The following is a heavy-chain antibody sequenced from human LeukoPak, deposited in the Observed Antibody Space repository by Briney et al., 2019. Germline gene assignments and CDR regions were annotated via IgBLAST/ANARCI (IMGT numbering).Heavy chain of an antibody. CDR1: GFTFSSYS. D-gene: IGHD3-10*01. CDR2: ISYDGSNT. J-gene: IGHJ3*02. V-gene: IGHV3-30*18. Sequence: GGTLTLSCAASGFTFSSYSMHWGRQAPGKGLEWLAVISYDGSNTYYADSVKGRFTISRDNSKNTLYLQMNSLRAEDTAVYYCADDPSGAAFDTSGEGAMVTVSS. CDR3: ADDPSGAAFDT.